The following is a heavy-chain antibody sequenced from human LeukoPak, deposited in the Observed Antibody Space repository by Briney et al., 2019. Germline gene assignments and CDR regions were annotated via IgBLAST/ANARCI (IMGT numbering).Heavy chain of an antibody. D-gene: IGHD3/OR15-3a*01. V-gene: IGHV3-33*01. CDR3: AREARTGYYADAFDI. J-gene: IGHJ3*02. Sequence: GGSLRLSCAASGFTFSSYGMHWVRQAPGKGLEWVAVIWYDGSNKYYADSVKGRFTISRDNSKNTLYLQMNSLRAEDTAVYYCAREARTGYYADAFDIWGQGTMVTVSS. CDR1: GFTFSSYG. CDR2: IWYDGSNK.